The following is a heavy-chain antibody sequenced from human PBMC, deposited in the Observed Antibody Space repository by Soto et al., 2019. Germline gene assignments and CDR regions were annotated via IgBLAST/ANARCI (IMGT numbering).Heavy chain of an antibody. CDR3: ARVNSQQKKYNWFDP. J-gene: IGHJ5*02. V-gene: IGHV1-69*13. Sequence: ASVKVSCKASGGTFSSYAISWVRQAPGQGLEWMGGIIPIFGTANYAQKFQGRVTITADESTSTAYMELSSLRSEDSAVYYCARVNSQQKKYNWFDPWGQGTLVTVSS. CDR1: GGTFSSYA. CDR2: IIPIFGTA.